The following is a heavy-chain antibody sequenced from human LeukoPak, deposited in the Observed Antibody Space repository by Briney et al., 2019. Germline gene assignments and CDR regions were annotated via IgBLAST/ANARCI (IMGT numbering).Heavy chain of an antibody. D-gene: IGHD2-21*02. J-gene: IGHJ4*02. CDR3: AKDRLGGVVVTALDY. Sequence: GGSLRLSCAASGFTFSSYGMHGVRQAPGKGLEGGAVISYVGSNKYYADALKGRFTISRGISKNTLYLQMNSLRDEDTAVYYCAKDRLGGVVVTALDYWGQGTLVTVSS. CDR2: ISYVGSNK. V-gene: IGHV3-30*18. CDR1: GFTFSSYG.